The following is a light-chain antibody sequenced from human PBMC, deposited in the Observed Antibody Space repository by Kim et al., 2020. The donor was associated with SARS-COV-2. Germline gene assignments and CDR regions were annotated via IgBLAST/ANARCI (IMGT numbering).Light chain of an antibody. CDR3: QAWDSSTAFWV. V-gene: IGLV3-1*01. J-gene: IGLJ3*02. Sequence: SYELTQPPSVSVSPGQTASITCSGDKLGDKYACWYQQKPGQSPVLVMYQDRKRPSGIPERFSGSNSGNTATLTISGTQAMDEADYYCQAWDSSTAFWVFGGGTQLTVL. CDR1: KLGDKY. CDR2: QDR.